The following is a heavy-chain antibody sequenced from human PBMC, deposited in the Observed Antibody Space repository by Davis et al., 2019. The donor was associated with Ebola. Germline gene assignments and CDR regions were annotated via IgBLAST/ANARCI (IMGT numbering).Heavy chain of an antibody. CDR3: AREIEYQLLYYGFDI. CDR2: INPYSGGT. CDR1: GYTFTGYY. J-gene: IGHJ3*02. V-gene: IGHV1-2*02. Sequence: ASVKVSCKASGYTFTGYYIHWVRQAPGQGLEWMGWINPYSGGTNYAQKFQGRVTMTRDTSISAAYMMLSGLRSEDTAIYYCAREIEYQLLYYGFDIWGQGTMVTVSS. D-gene: IGHD2-2*02.